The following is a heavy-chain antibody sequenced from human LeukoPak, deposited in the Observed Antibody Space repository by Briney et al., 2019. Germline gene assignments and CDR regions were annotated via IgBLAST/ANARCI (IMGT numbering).Heavy chain of an antibody. CDR2: IYSGGST. CDR1: GFTFSDYG. V-gene: IGHV3-66*01. Sequence: PGRSLRLSCAASGFTFSDYGMHWVRQAPGKGLEWVSVIYSGGSTYYADSVKGRFTVSRDNSKNTLYLQMNSLRAEDTAVYYCARDPNGHYYGMDVWGQGTTVTVSS. D-gene: IGHD2-8*01. J-gene: IGHJ6*02. CDR3: ARDPNGHYYGMDV.